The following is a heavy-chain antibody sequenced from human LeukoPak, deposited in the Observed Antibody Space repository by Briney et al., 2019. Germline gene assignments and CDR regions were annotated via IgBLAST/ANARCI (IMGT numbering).Heavy chain of an antibody. J-gene: IGHJ4*02. CDR2: IYYRGST. D-gene: IGHD3-10*01. V-gene: IGHV4-59*01. Sequence: SETLSLTCTVSGGSISSYYWSWIRQPPGKGLEWIGYIYYRGSTNYNPSLKSRVTISLDTSKNQFSLKLRSVTAADTAVYYCATMVQGVHTYFGSWGQGNLVAVSS. CDR3: ATMVQGVHTYFGS. CDR1: GGSISSYY.